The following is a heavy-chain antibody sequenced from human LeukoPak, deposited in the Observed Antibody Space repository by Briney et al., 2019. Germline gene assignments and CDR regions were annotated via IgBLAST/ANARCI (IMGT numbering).Heavy chain of an antibody. CDR2: IYYSGST. Sequence: SETLSLTCTVSGDSISSYYWSWIRQPPGKGLEWIGYIYYSGSTNYNPSLKSRVTISVDTSKNQFSLKLSSVTAADTAVYYCARDRRGAYYDYVWGSYRYDAFDIWGQGTMVTVSS. CDR3: ARDRRGAYYDYVWGSYRYDAFDI. J-gene: IGHJ3*02. CDR1: GDSISSYY. D-gene: IGHD3-16*02. V-gene: IGHV4-59*01.